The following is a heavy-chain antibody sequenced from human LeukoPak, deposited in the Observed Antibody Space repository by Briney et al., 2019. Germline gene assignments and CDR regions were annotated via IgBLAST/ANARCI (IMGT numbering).Heavy chain of an antibody. CDR1: GFTFGSFA. Sequence: GGSLRLSCGASGFTFGSFAMSWVRQTPGKGLEWVATLSASGVSSYYADSVKGRFTISRDNSKNTLSLQMNSLRVEDAAIYYCSKSYSTGWYFGNGMDVWGPGTTVIVPS. V-gene: IGHV3-23*01. J-gene: IGHJ6*02. CDR3: SKSYSTGWYFGNGMDV. CDR2: LSASGVSS. D-gene: IGHD6-19*01.